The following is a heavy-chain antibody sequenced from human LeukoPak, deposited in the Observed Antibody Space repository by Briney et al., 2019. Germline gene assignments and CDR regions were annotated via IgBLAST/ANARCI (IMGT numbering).Heavy chain of an antibody. D-gene: IGHD3-22*01. V-gene: IGHV3-33*01. CDR2: IWYDGSNI. CDR3: ARPDYYDSSGYSY. J-gene: IGHJ4*02. Sequence: GGSLRLSCAASGFTFSSYGMHWVRQAPGKGLEWLAVIWYDGSNIYYADSVKGRFAISRDNSKNTLYLQMNSLRAEGTAVYYCARPDYYDSSGYSYWGQGTLVTVSS. CDR1: GFTFSSYG.